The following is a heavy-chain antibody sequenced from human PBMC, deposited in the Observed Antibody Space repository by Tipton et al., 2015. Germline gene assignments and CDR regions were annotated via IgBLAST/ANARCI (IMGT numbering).Heavy chain of an antibody. Sequence: QLVQSGAEVKKPGSSVKVSCKTSGDIFNNYTINWVRQAPGQGLDWMGGIMPIFGTPNYVQTFQGRVTITADKSTRTAYMELSSLNSEDTAVYYCAITLHRRGLYLDSSYGMDVWGQGTTVTV. CDR3: AITLHRRGLYLDSSYGMDV. D-gene: IGHD2-21*01. CDR2: IMPIFGTP. CDR1: GDIFNNYT. J-gene: IGHJ6*02. V-gene: IGHV1-69*06.